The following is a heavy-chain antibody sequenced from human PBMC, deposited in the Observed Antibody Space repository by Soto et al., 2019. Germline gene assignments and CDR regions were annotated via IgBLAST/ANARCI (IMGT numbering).Heavy chain of an antibody. D-gene: IGHD2-2*01. CDR1: GYTFTSYY. J-gene: IGHJ6*03. CDR2: INANDGNT. Sequence: GASVKVSCKASGYTFTSYYMHWVRQAPGQGLEWMGIINANDGNTNYAQKLQGRVTMTTDTSTSTAYMELRSLRSDDTAVYYCARVVGVVVPAAMLDYYYYYYMDVWGKGTTVTVSS. V-gene: IGHV1-18*04. CDR3: ARVVGVVVPAAMLDYYYYYYMDV.